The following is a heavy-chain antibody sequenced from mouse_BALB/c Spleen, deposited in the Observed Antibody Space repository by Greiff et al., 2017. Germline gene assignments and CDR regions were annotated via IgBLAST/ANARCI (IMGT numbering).Heavy chain of an antibody. CDR2: ISSGSSTI. V-gene: IGHV5-17*02. CDR1: GFTFSSFG. CDR3: AREGYYTMDY. Sequence: VQLKESGGGLVQPGGSRKLSCAASGFTFSSFGMHWVRQAPEKGLEWVAYISSGSSTIYYADTVKGRFTISRDNPKNTLFLQMTSLRSEDTAMYYCAREGYYTMDYWGQGTSVTVSS. J-gene: IGHJ4*01.